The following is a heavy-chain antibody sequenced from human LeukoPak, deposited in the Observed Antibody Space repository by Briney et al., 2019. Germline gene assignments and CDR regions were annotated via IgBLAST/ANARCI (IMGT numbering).Heavy chain of an antibody. CDR3: ARYYYDRSGGNWFDP. J-gene: IGHJ5*02. V-gene: IGHV4-59*01. CDR1: GGSISSYY. D-gene: IGHD3-22*01. Sequence: SETLSLICTVSGGSISSYYWSWIRQPPGKGLEGIGYIYYSGSTNYNPSLKSRVTISVDTSKNQFSLKLSSVTAADTAVYYCARYYYDRSGGNWFDPWCQGTLVTVSS. CDR2: IYYSGST.